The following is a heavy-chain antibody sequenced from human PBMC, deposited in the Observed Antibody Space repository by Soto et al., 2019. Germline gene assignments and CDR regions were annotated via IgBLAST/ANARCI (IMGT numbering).Heavy chain of an antibody. Sequence: SETLSLTCAVYSGSFSGYYWSWIRQPPGKGLEWIGEIYHGLSIVYNPSLKSRVTISGDSSKNQFSLKLSSVTAADTAVYYCARHGGYYFDYWGQGTLVNVSS. J-gene: IGHJ4*02. CDR2: IYHGLSI. V-gene: IGHV4-34*01. CDR3: ARHGGYYFDY. CDR1: SGSFSGYY. D-gene: IGHD3-16*01.